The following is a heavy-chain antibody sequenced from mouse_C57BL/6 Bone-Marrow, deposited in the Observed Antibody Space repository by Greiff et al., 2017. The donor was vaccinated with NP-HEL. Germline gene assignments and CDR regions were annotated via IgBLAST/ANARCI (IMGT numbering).Heavy chain of an antibody. D-gene: IGHD1-1*01. CDR2: ISSGSSTI. Sequence: DVKLVESGGGLVKPGGSLKLSCAASGFTFSDYGMHWVRQAPEKGLEWVAYISSGSSTIYYADTVKGRFTISRDNAKNTLFLQMTSLRSEDTAMYYCARMDFVYYYGSNAMDYWGQGTSVTVSS. V-gene: IGHV5-17*01. CDR1: GFTFSDYG. J-gene: IGHJ4*01. CDR3: ARMDFVYYYGSNAMDY.